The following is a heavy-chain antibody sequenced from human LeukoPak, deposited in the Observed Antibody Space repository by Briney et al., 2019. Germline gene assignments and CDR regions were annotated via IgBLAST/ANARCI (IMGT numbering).Heavy chain of an antibody. D-gene: IGHD5-12*01. CDR2: IIPIFGTA. J-gene: IGHJ4*02. CDR1: GGTFSSYA. V-gene: IGHV1-69*05. CDR3: ARATYGGYDQYYFDY. Sequence: SVKVSCKASGGTFSSYAISWVRQAPGQGLEWMGGIIPIFGTANYAQKFQGRVTITTDESTSTAYMELSSLRSEDTAVYYCARATYGGYDQYYFDYWGQGTLVTVSS.